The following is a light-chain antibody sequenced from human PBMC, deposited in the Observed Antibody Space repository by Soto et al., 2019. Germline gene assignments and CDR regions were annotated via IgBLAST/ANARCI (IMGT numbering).Light chain of an antibody. Sequence: NFMLTQPHSVSESPGKTVTISCTRSSGSITSNFVQWYHQRPGSAPTTVIYDNKQRPSGVPDRFSGSIDSSSNSASLTISGLKTEDEADYYCQSYDNANWVFGGGTKLTVL. J-gene: IGLJ3*02. CDR3: QSYDNANWV. CDR2: DNK. CDR1: SGSITSNF. V-gene: IGLV6-57*04.